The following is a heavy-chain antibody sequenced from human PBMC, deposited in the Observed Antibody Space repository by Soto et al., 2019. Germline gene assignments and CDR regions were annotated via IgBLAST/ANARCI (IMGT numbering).Heavy chain of an antibody. CDR3: ARDLSYYGSGSYSTYYFDY. D-gene: IGHD3-10*01. V-gene: IGHV1-2*04. Sequence: SVKVSCKASGYTFTGYYIHWVRQAPGQGLEWMGWINPNSGGTNYAQKFQGWVTMTRDTSISTAYMELSRLRSDDTAVYYCARDLSYYGSGSYSTYYFDYWGQGTLVTVSS. CDR1: GYTFTGYY. J-gene: IGHJ4*02. CDR2: INPNSGGT.